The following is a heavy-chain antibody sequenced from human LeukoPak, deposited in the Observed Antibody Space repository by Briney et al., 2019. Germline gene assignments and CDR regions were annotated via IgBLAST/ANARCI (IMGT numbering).Heavy chain of an antibody. CDR2: IYCSGST. D-gene: IGHD1-26*01. V-gene: IGHV4-59*08. J-gene: IGHJ4*02. CDR3: ARHGGGGESYPRVFDS. Sequence: SETLSLTCTVSGGSISPYYWSWIRQPPGKGLEWIGYIYCSGSTSYNPSLNSRVTISVDTSKNQFSLKLSSMTAADTAVYYCARHGGGGESYPRVFDSWGRGNLVTVSS. CDR1: GGSISPYY.